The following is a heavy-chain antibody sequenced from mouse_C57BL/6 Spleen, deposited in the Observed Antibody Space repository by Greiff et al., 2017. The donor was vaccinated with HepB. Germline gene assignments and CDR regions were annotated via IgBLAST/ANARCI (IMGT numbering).Heavy chain of an antibody. CDR1: GYTFTSYW. CDR2: IHPNSGST. Sequence: QVQLQQPGAELVKPGASVKLSCKASGYTFTSYWMHWVKQRPGQGLEWIGMIHPNSGSTNYNEKFKSKATLTVDKSSSTAYMQLSSLTSEDSAVHYCARRGLRSWGFDVWGTGTTVTVSS. D-gene: IGHD1-1*01. CDR3: ARRGLRSWGFDV. V-gene: IGHV1-64*01. J-gene: IGHJ1*03.